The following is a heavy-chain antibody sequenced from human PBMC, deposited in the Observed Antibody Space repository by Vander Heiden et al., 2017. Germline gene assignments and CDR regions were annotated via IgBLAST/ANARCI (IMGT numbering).Heavy chain of an antibody. V-gene: IGHV1-2*02. Sequence: QVQLVQSGAEVKKPGASVKVSSKASGYSFTGYYMHWVRQAPGQGLEWMGWSNPNRGGTNYAQKFQSRVTMTRDTSISTAYMELSRLRSDDTAVYYCAREWAAAGHPLDYWGQGTRGTVSA. J-gene: IGHJ4*02. D-gene: IGHD6-13*01. CDR2: SNPNRGGT. CDR1: GYSFTGYY. CDR3: AREWAAAGHPLDY.